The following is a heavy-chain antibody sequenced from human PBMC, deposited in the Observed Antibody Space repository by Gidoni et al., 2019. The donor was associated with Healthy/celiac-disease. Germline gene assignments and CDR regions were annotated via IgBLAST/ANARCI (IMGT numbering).Heavy chain of an antibody. CDR3: AKEKVVAATPFDY. CDR1: GFTFSSHV. J-gene: IGHJ4*02. V-gene: IGHV3-23*01. Sequence: EVQLLESGGGLVQPGGSLRLPCAAAGFTFSSHVMGGVRQAPGKGLEWVSGISGSGGSTYYADSVKGRFTISRDNSKNTLYLQMNSLRAEDTAVYYCAKEKVVAATPFDYWGQGTLVTVSS. CDR2: ISGSGGST. D-gene: IGHD2-15*01.